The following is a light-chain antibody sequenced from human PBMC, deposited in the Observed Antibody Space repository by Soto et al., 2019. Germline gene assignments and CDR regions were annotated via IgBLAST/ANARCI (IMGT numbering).Light chain of an antibody. CDR2: KVS. J-gene: IGLJ3*02. CDR1: SSDVGHPYNY. V-gene: IGLV2-14*03. Sequence: QSALTQPASVSGSPGQSITISCTGTSSDVGHPYNYVSWYQQHPGKAPKLLIFKVSNRPSGISGRFSGSKSGNTASLTISGVQAEDEADYYCMSYIDSTSTHWVLGGGTKLTVL. CDR3: MSYIDSTSTHWV.